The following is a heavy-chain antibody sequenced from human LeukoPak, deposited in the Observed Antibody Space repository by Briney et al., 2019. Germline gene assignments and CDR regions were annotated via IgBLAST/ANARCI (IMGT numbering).Heavy chain of an antibody. V-gene: IGHV5-51*01. CDR3: ARGPSPETGPYYYYYYMDV. CDR1: GYSFNTYW. Sequence: GESLKISCKGSGYSFNTYWIGWVRQMPGKGLEWMGIIYPDDSDTRYSPSFQGQVTISADKSISTAYLQWSSLKASDSAMYYCARGPSPETGPYYYYYYMDVWGKGTTVTVSS. J-gene: IGHJ6*03. D-gene: IGHD1-1*01. CDR2: IYPDDSDT.